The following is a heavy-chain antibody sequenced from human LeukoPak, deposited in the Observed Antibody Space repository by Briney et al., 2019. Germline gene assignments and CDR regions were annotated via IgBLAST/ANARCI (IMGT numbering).Heavy chain of an antibody. D-gene: IGHD1-26*01. V-gene: IGHV1-2*06. CDR3: ARDVSSTPNWEFDY. Sequence: GASVKVSCKTSGYTFADYFIHWVRQAPGQGLEYMGRINANSGGTEYQQKFQGRVTMTRDMSISTAYVEINWLISDDTAIYYCARDVSSTPNWEFDYWGQEPRSPSPQ. CDR1: GYTFADYF. CDR2: INANSGGT. J-gene: IGHJ4*01.